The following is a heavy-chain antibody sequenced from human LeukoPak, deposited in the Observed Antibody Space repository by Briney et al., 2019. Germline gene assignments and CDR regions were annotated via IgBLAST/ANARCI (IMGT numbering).Heavy chain of an antibody. CDR2: ISTSSSYI. V-gene: IGHV3-21*01. CDR3: ARDRYPLGSYAPPFDS. D-gene: IGHD3-16*01. Sequence: GGSLRLSCAVSEFTFSSYSMNWVRQAPGKGLEWVSFISTSSSYIYYADSVRGRFTISRDNAKNSLYLQMNSLRVEDTAVYYCARDRYPLGSYAPPFDSWGQGTLATVSS. J-gene: IGHJ4*02. CDR1: EFTFSSYS.